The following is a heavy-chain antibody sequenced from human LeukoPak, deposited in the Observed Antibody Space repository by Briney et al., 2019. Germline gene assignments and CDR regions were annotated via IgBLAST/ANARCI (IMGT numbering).Heavy chain of an antibody. V-gene: IGHV3-23*01. CDR3: AKGSTLLRYFDWLLVY. D-gene: IGHD3-9*01. CDR2: ISGSGGST. CDR1: GFSFSSYG. Sequence: PGGSLRLSCATSGFSFSSYGMSWVRQAPGKGLEWVSAISGSGGSTYYADSVKGRLTISRDNSKNTLYLQMNSLRAEDTAVYYCAKGSTLLRYFDWLLVYWGQGTLVTVSS. J-gene: IGHJ4*02.